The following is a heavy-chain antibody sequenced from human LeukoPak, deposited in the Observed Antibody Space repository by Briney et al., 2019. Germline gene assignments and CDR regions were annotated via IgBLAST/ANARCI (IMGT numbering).Heavy chain of an antibody. CDR2: IIPMLTVT. CDR3: ARALVPTIAARRDYFDY. Sequence: SVKVSCKASGGTFSTYAISWVRQAPGQGLEWMGRIIPMLTVTNYAQTFQGRVSITADKSATTAYMELSSLRSEDTAVYYCARALVPTIAARRDYFDYWGQGTLVTVSS. J-gene: IGHJ4*02. V-gene: IGHV1-69*04. CDR1: GGTFSTYA. D-gene: IGHD6-6*01.